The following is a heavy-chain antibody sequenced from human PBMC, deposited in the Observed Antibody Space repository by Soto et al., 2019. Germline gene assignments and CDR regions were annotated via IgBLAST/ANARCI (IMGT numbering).Heavy chain of an antibody. CDR1: GFTFSSYA. CDR2: ISGSDAST. V-gene: IGHV3-23*01. J-gene: IGHJ4*02. Sequence: EVHLLESGGGLVQPGGSLRLSCAASGFTFSSYAMTWVRQAPGKGLEWVSGISGSDASTYYADSVKGRFTISRDKSKNTLYLQMQSLRAHDTALDYCAKVEYPSGWYRSKLLDYWGQGTLVTVSS. CDR3: AKVEYPSGWYRSKLLDY. D-gene: IGHD6-19*01.